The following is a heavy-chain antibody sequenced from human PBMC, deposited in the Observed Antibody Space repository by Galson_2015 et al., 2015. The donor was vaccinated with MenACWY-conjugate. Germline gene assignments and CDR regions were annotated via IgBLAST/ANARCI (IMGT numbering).Heavy chain of an antibody. Sequence: SVKVSCKVSGYTLTDLSMYWVRQAPGKGLEWMGGFNPGDGKTIYAQRFQGRVTMTEDTSTDTAYMELSSLRSEDTAVYYCAADRRQVRRGWLPYWGLGTLVTVSS. CDR2: FNPGDGKT. CDR1: GYTLTDLS. D-gene: IGHD5-18*01. V-gene: IGHV1-24*01. CDR3: AADRRQVRRGWLPY. J-gene: IGHJ4*02.